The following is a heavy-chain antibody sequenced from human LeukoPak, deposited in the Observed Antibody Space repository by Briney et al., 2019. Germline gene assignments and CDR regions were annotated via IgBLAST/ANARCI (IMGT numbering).Heavy chain of an antibody. CDR2: ISSSSSTI. CDR1: GFTFSSYM. Sequence: PGGSLRLSCATSGFTFSSYMMNWVRQAPGKGLEWVSSISSSSSTIYYADSVKGRFTISRDNAKNSLYLQMNSLRAEDTAVYYCARDDYYYYMDVWGKGTTVTVSS. CDR3: ARDDYYYYMDV. V-gene: IGHV3-48*04. J-gene: IGHJ6*03.